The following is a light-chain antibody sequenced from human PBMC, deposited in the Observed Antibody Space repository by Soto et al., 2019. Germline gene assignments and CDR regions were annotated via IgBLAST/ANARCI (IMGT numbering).Light chain of an antibody. V-gene: IGLV2-14*01. J-gene: IGLJ2*01. CDR2: EVS. CDR1: SSDVGGYNY. Sequence: QSALTQPASVSGSPGQSITISCTGTSSDVGGYNYVSWYQQHPGKAPKLMIYEVSNRPSGVSNRFSGSKSGNTASLTISGHQDDDEADYCRSSYTSRSALVFGGGTQLTVL. CDR3: SSYTSRSALV.